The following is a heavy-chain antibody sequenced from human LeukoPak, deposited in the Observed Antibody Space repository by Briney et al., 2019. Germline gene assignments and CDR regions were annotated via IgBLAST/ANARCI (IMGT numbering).Heavy chain of an antibody. Sequence: GGSLRLSCAASEFTFSSYGMHWVRQTPGKGLEWVAIISYDGSSKYYADSVKGRFTISRDNSKNTLYLQMNSLRAEDTAVYYCAKAGGYTYGYPMDYWGQGTLVTVSS. CDR3: AKAGGYTYGYPMDY. CDR2: ISYDGSSK. D-gene: IGHD5-18*01. CDR1: EFTFSSYG. J-gene: IGHJ4*02. V-gene: IGHV3-30*18.